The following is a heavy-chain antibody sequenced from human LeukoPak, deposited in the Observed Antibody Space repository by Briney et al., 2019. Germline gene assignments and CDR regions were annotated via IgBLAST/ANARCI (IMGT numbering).Heavy chain of an antibody. CDR1: GDAISSGGYY. CDR2: IFYSVST. J-gene: IGHJ6*03. D-gene: IGHD5-24*01. V-gene: IGHV4-31*03. Sequence: SQTLSLTCTVSGDAISSGGYYWTWIRQRPGKGLEWSGDIFYSVSTYYNTSLRSGVNISVDTSQNQFSLKLSSVTAADTAVYYCARANRGYMYYFYYYMDVWRKGTTVT. CDR3: ARANRGYMYYFYYYMDV.